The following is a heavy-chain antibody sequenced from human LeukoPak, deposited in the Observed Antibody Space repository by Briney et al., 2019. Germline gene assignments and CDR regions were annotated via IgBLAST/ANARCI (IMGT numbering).Heavy chain of an antibody. CDR3: ARDRGSGTFFGMDV. CDR2: ISYDGSNK. V-gene: IGHV3-30-3*01. J-gene: IGHJ6*02. CDR1: GFTFSSYA. Sequence: PGGSLRLSCAASGFTFSSYAMHWVRQAPGKGLEWVAVISYDGSNKYYADSVKGRFTISRDNSKNTLYLQMNSLRAEDTAVYYCARDRGSGTFFGMDVWGQGTTVTVSS. D-gene: IGHD3-10*01.